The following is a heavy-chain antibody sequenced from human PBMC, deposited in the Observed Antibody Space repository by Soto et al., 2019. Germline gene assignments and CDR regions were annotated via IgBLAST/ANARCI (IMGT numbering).Heavy chain of an antibody. V-gene: IGHV3-23*01. D-gene: IGHD3-10*01. J-gene: IGHJ4*02. CDR3: ATPGRMVRGVINY. CDR2: ISGSGGST. CDR1: GFTFSRYA. Sequence: EVQLWESGGGLVQPGGSLRLSCAASGFTFSRYAMNWVRQAPGKGLEWVSSISGSGGSTYYADSVKGRFTISRDNSKNTLYLQMNSLRAEDTAVYYCATPGRMVRGVINYWGQGTLVTVSS.